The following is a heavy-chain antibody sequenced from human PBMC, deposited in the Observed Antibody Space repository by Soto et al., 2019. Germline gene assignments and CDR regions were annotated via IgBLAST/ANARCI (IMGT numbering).Heavy chain of an antibody. V-gene: IGHV3-33*01. CDR2: IWYDGSNK. Sequence: GGSLRLSCAASGFTFSSYGMHWVRQAPGKGLEWVAVIWYDGSNKYYADSVKGRFTISRDNSKNTLYLQMNSLRAEDTAVYYCARDGPLQWLVYYYYGMDVWGQGTTVTVS. CDR3: ARDGPLQWLVYYYYGMDV. D-gene: IGHD6-19*01. CDR1: GFTFSSYG. J-gene: IGHJ6*02.